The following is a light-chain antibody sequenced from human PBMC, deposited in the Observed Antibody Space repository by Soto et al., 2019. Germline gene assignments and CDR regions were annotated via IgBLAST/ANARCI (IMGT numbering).Light chain of an antibody. CDR1: SSDVGGYNY. V-gene: IGLV2-14*03. CDR2: DVS. Sequence: QSALTQPASVSGSPGQSITISCTGTSSDVGGYNYVSWYQHHPGKAPKLMIYDVSNRPSGVSNRFSGSKSGNTASLTISGLQAEDEADYSCSSYTSSSTLDVVFGGGTKLTVL. J-gene: IGLJ2*01. CDR3: SSYTSSSTLDVV.